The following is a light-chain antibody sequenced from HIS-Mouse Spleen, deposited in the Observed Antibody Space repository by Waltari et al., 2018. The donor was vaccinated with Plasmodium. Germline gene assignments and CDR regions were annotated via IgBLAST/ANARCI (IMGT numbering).Light chain of an antibody. CDR1: ALPKTS. CDR3: YSTDSSGNHRV. V-gene: IGLV3-10*01. Sequence: SYELTQPPSVSVSPGQTARLTRTGAALPKTSDYWYQQKSGQAPVLVIYEDSKRPSGIPDRFSGSSSGTMATLTISGAQVEDEADYYCYSTDSSGNHRVFGGGTKLTVL. CDR2: EDS. J-gene: IGLJ3*02.